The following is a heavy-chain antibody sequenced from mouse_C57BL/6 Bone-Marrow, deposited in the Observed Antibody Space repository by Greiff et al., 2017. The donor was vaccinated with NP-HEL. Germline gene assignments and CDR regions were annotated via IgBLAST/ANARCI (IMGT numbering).Heavy chain of an antibody. D-gene: IGHD3-2*02. CDR2: FFPGSGST. V-gene: IGHV1-75*01. Sequence: VQLQQSGPELVKPGASVKISCKASGYTFTDYYINWVKQRPGQGLEWIGWFFPGSGSTYYNEKFKGKATLTVDKSSSTAYMLLSSLTSEDSAVYFCARRATAQVPFDYWGQGTTLTVSS. J-gene: IGHJ2*01. CDR1: GYTFTDYY. CDR3: ARRATAQVPFDY.